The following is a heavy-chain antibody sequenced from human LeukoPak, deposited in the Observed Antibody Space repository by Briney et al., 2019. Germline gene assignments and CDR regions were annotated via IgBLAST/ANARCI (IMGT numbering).Heavy chain of an antibody. D-gene: IGHD6-13*01. J-gene: IGHJ6*03. CDR1: GYSISSGYY. CDR3: ARADYSSTWSHDYYYMDV. CDR2: IYHSGST. V-gene: IGHV4-38-2*02. Sequence: SETLSLTCTVSGYSISSGYYWGWIRQPPGKGQEWIGSIYHSGSTYYNPSLKSRVTISVDTSKNQFSLKLSSVTAADTAVYYCARADYSSTWSHDYYYMDVWGKGTTVTVSS.